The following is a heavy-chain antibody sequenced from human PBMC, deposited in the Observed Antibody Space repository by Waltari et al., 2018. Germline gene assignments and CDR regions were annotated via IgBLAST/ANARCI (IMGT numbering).Heavy chain of an antibody. D-gene: IGHD1-1*01. CDR3: ARDAWTAGNYGMDV. Sequence: QVQLVESGGGVVQPGGSLRLSCAASGFTFSSYAMHWVRQAPGKGLEWVAVISYDGSTKYYADCVKGRFTISRDKSKTTLYLQMNSLRAEDTAVYYCARDAWTAGNYGMDVWGQGTTVTVSS. J-gene: IGHJ6*02. CDR2: ISYDGSTK. CDR1: GFTFSSYA. V-gene: IGHV3-30-3*01.